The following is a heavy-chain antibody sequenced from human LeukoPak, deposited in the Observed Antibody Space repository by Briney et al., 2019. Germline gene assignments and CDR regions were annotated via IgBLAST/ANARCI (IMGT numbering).Heavy chain of an antibody. D-gene: IGHD3-3*01. CDR2: ITGAGTST. CDR1: GFTFKSYG. CDR3: ARKVAVVMDLDY. J-gene: IGHJ4*02. V-gene: IGHV3-23*01. Sequence: GGSLRLSCVASGFTFKSYGMTWVRQVPGKGLEWLSSITGAGTSTKYADSVNGRFTISRDNSKNTLSLQMTGLRAEDTAVYYCARKVAVVMDLDYWGQGTLVTVSS.